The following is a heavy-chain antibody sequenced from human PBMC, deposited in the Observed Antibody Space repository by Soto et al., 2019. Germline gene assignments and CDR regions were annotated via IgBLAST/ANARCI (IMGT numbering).Heavy chain of an antibody. Sequence: EVQLLESGGGLVQPGGSLRLSCAASGFTSSTHAISWVRQAPGNGLEWVSTISGSGDNTFYADSVKGRVTISRDNSKNTLYLQINSLRAEDTSVYFCAKVPRSGEDPYYGLDVWGQGTTVTVSS. CDR2: ISGSGDNT. D-gene: IGHD7-27*01. J-gene: IGHJ6*02. CDR3: AKVPRSGEDPYYGLDV. V-gene: IGHV3-23*01. CDR1: GFTSSTHA.